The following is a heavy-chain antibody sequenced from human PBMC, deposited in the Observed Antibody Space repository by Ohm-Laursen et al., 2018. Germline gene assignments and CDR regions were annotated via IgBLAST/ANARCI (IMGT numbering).Heavy chain of an antibody. J-gene: IGHJ6*02. CDR3: ARWRANYDFWSGYWDSYYYYGMDV. D-gene: IGHD3-3*01. Sequence: GTLSLTCSVSGGSISSGGYYWSWIRQPPGKGLEWIGYIYYSGSTNYNPSLKSRVTISVDTSKNQFSLKLSSVTAADTAVYYCARWRANYDFWSGYWDSYYYYGMDVWGQGTTVTVSS. CDR1: GGSISSGGYY. CDR2: IYYSGST. V-gene: IGHV4-61*08.